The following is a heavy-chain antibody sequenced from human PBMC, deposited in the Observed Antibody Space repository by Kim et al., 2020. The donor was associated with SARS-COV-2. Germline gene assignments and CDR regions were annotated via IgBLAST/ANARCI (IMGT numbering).Heavy chain of an antibody. CDR3: ARVEYTYGLRTYAMDV. J-gene: IGHJ6*02. D-gene: IGHD5-18*01. CDR1: GYTFTNYA. V-gene: IGHV1-3*01. CDR2: INAGNGNT. Sequence: ASVKVSCKASGYTFTNYAIHWVRQAPGQRLEWMGWINAGNGNTKYSQKFQGRVTITRDTSASTVYMELSSLRSEDTAVYYCARVEYTYGLRTYAMDVWGQGSTVTVSS.